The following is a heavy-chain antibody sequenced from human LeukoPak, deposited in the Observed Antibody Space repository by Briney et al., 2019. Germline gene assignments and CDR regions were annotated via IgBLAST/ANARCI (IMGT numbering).Heavy chain of an antibody. D-gene: IGHD1-26*01. Sequence: GGSLRLSCAASGFTFRSYEMGWVRQAPGKGLVWIAYIRSSGSNMYYADSVRGRFSISRDNAKDSLYLQMNSLRAEDTAIYYCARDGLSGDQAFDAFDIWGQGTMVTVSS. CDR2: IRSSGSNM. CDR1: GFTFRSYE. J-gene: IGHJ3*02. V-gene: IGHV3-48*03. CDR3: ARDGLSGDQAFDAFDI.